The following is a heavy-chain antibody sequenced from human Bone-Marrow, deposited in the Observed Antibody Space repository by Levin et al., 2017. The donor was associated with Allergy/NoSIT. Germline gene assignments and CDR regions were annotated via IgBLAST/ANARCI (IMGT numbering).Heavy chain of an antibody. CDR1: GFTFSSYW. Sequence: GGSLRLSCAASGFTFSSYWMHWVRQAPGKGLVWVSRINSDGSSTSYADSVKGRFTISRDNAKNTLYLQMNSLRAEDTAVYYCFVLGRRVGYDAFDIWGQGTMVTVSS. CDR3: FVLGRRVGYDAFDI. CDR2: INSDGSST. D-gene: IGHD2-8*01. V-gene: IGHV3-74*01. J-gene: IGHJ3*02.